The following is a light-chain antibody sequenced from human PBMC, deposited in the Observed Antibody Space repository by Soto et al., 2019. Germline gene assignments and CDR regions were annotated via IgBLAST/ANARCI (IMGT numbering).Light chain of an antibody. CDR3: QQYNNYPRT. V-gene: IGKV1-5*01. CDR2: DAS. CDR1: QSISDW. J-gene: IGKJ1*01. Sequence: DIQVTQAPSTLSASVGDTVTITCRASQSISDWLAWYQQKPGKAPKVLIYDASTLESGVPSRFSGSGSGTEFTLTISSLQPDDFATYYCQQYNNYPRTFGQGTKVDIK.